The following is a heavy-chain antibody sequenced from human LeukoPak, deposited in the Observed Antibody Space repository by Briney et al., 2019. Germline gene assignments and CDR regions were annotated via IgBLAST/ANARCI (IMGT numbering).Heavy chain of an antibody. CDR1: GGTFISYA. CDR3: AREARGYYYDSSGYF. D-gene: IGHD3-22*01. J-gene: IGHJ4*02. CDR2: IIPIFGTA. Sequence: ASVKVSCKASGGTFISYAISWVRQAPGQGLEWMGGIIPIFGTANYAQKFQGRVTITADESTSTAYMELSSLRSEDTAVYYCAREARGYYYDSSGYFWGQGTLVTVSS. V-gene: IGHV1-69*13.